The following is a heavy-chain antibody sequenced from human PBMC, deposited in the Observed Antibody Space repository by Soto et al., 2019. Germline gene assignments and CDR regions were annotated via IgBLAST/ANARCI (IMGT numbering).Heavy chain of an antibody. D-gene: IGHD3-22*01. CDR2: ITPIFGKA. CDR3: ARGWGSDSTTYYYAY. J-gene: IGHJ1*01. V-gene: IGHV1-69*13. Sequence: QVQLVQSGAEVKKPGASVKVSCKASGYTFTSYGISWVRQAPGQGLEWMGWITPIFGKANYAQKFQGRVTITAVESTSTAYMERSSLRSEDTALYFCARGWGSDSTTYYYAYWGQGTSVTVSS. CDR1: GYTFTSYG.